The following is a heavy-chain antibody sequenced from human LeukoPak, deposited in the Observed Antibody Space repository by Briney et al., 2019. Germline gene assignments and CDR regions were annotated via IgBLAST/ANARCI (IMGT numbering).Heavy chain of an antibody. CDR3: ARIPAGIATRKGKLYYYYYYMDV. Sequence: GGSLRLSCAASGFTFSSYWMSWVRQAPGKGLEWVANIKQDGSEKYYVDSMKGRFTISRDNAKNSLYLQMNSLRAEDTAVYYCARIPAGIATRKGKLYYYYYYMDVWGQGTTATVSS. CDR2: IKQDGSEK. D-gene: IGHD6-13*01. J-gene: IGHJ6*03. V-gene: IGHV3-7*01. CDR1: GFTFSSYW.